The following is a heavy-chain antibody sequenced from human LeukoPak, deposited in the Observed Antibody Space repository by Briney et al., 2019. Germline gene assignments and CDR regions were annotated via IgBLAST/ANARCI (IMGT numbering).Heavy chain of an antibody. CDR2: ISSSSSYI. CDR1: GFTFSNAW. V-gene: IGHV3-21*01. D-gene: IGHD6-13*01. J-gene: IGHJ3*02. CDR3: ARGSQLSTEGDAFDI. Sequence: PGGSLRLSCAASGFTFSNAWMNWVRQAPGKGLEWVSSISSSSSYIYYADSVKGRFTISRDNAKNSLYLQMNSLRAEDTAVYYCARGSQLSTEGDAFDIWGQGTMVTVSS.